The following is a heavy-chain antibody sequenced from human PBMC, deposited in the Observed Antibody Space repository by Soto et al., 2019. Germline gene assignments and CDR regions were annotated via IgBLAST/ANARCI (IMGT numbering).Heavy chain of an antibody. D-gene: IGHD3-22*01. CDR3: ARAPADSSGYYTGGVALDI. J-gene: IGHJ3*02. V-gene: IGHV4-34*01. Sequence: SETLSLTCAVYGGSFSGYYWSWIRQPPGKGLEWIGEINHSGSTNYNPSLKSRVTISVDTSKNQFSLKLSSVTAADTAVYYCARAPADSSGYYTGGVALDIWGQGTMVTVSS. CDR1: GGSFSGYY. CDR2: INHSGST.